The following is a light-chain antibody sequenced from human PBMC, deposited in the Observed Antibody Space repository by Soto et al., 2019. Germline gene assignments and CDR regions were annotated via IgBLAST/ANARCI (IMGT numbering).Light chain of an antibody. CDR3: QQYNNWPPDRT. V-gene: IGKV3-15*01. Sequence: EIVMTQSPATLSVSPGERATLSCRASQNVHNNLAWYQQKPGQAPRLLIYGASTRATGIPARFSGSGSGTEFTLTISSLQSEDFAIYFCQQYNNWPPDRTFGQGTKVEIK. CDR2: GAS. CDR1: QNVHNN. J-gene: IGKJ1*01.